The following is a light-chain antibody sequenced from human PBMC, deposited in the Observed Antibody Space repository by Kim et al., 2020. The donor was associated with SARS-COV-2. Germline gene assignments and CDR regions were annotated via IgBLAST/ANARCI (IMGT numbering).Light chain of an antibody. CDR2: EDN. CDR3: QSYDSSNQV. CDR1: SGSIASNE. Sequence: KTVTNSCTLSSGSIASNEVQWYQQRPSSAPTTVIYEDNQRPSGVPDRFSGSSDSSSNSASLTISGLKTEDEADYYCQSYDSSNQVFGGGTQLTVL. V-gene: IGLV6-57*03. J-gene: IGLJ2*01.